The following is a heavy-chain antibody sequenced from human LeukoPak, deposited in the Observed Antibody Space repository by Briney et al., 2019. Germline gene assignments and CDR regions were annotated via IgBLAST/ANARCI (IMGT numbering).Heavy chain of an antibody. Sequence: GASVRVSCKASGYTFTSYGISWVRQAPGQGLEWMGWISAYNGNTNYAQKLQGRVTMTTDTSTSTAYMELRSLRSDDTAVYYCARVRSSLAVARGYFDYWGQGTLVTVSS. D-gene: IGHD6-19*01. V-gene: IGHV1-18*01. CDR1: GYTFTSYG. CDR3: ARVRSSLAVARGYFDY. CDR2: ISAYNGNT. J-gene: IGHJ4*02.